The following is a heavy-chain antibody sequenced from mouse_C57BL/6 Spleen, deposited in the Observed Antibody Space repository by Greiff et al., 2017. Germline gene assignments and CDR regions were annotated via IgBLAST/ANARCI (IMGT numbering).Heavy chain of an antibody. CDR1: GFNIKDYY. CDR3: DTCSSHTKDY. V-gene: IGHV14-1*01. J-gene: IGHJ4*01. Sequence: EVQLQQSGAELVRPGASVKLSCPASGFNIKDYYMHWVKQRPEQGLEWIGRIDPADGDTEYAPKFQGKATITADTSSNTAYLQLSSLTSEDTAIYYCDTCSSHTKDYWGQGTSVTVSS. CDR2: IDPADGDT. D-gene: IGHD6-1*01.